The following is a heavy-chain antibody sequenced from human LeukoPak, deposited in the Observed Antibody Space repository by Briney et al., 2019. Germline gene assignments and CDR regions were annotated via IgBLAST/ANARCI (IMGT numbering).Heavy chain of an antibody. Sequence: SETLSLTCTVSGGSISNYYWTWIRQPPGKGLEWIGHSSDSGSTNSNPSLKSRVSISVDTSKNQVSLKLGSVTAADTAVYYCATGKGSHYYWGQGTLVTVSS. J-gene: IGHJ4*02. V-gene: IGHV4-59*01. CDR2: SSDSGST. CDR1: GGSISNYY. CDR3: ATGKGSHYY.